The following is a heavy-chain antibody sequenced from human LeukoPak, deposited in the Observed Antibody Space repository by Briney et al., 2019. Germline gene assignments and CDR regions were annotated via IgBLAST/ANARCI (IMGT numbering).Heavy chain of an antibody. V-gene: IGHV4-4*09. CDR1: RGSIRSYY. CDR3: ARATHDSSGLRFDY. D-gene: IGHD3-22*01. J-gene: IGHJ4*02. CDR2: IYTSGGT. Sequence: SETLSLTCTVSRGSIRSYYWSWLRQPARKELEWIGYIYTSGGTNYNPSLTSRVTISVDTSKNQFSLKLSSVTAADTAVYYCARATHDSSGLRFDYWGQGTLVTVSS.